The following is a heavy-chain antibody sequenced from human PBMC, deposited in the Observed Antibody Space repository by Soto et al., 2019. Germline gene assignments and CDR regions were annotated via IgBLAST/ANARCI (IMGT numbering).Heavy chain of an antibody. Sequence: QLQLVESGGDLVKPGGSLRLSCAASGVNFGDYYMSWVRQAPGKGLEWVSFVSSSGGYTKYSDSVGGRFTVSRDNGKNSLHLQLNSLRVEDTAVYYCARLRVGVNGYFDLWGRGTLVTVSS. CDR1: GVNFGDYY. CDR2: VSSSGGYT. V-gene: IGHV3-11*06. CDR3: ARLRVGVNGYFDL. D-gene: IGHD1-26*01. J-gene: IGHJ2*01.